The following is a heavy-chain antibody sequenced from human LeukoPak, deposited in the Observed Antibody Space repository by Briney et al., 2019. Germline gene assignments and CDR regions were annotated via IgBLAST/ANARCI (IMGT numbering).Heavy chain of an antibody. CDR1: GFTFTKYA. CDR2: ISGGGDIT. CDR3: LKVFYRDAVDY. D-gene: IGHD2/OR15-2a*01. V-gene: IGHV3-23*01. J-gene: IGHJ4*02. Sequence: GGSLRLSCTASGFTFTKYAMSWVRQAPGKGLEWVSGISGGGDITYYADSVKGLFTISRDNSKNTLYLQMNSLRAEDTALYYCLKVFYRDAVDYWGQGTLVTVSS.